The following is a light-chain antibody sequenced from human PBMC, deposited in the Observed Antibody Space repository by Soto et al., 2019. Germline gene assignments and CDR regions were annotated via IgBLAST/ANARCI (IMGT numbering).Light chain of an antibody. J-gene: IGLJ1*01. CDR3: LLYYGGSYV. Sequence: QAVVTQEPSLTVSPGGTVTITCASSTGPVTRGFYPHWVQQKPGQAPRTLIYSTTNQHSWTPARFSGSLLGGKAALTLSGVQPEDEDDYYCLLYYGGSYVFGAGTKLTVL. V-gene: IGLV7-43*01. CDR1: TGPVTRGFY. CDR2: STT.